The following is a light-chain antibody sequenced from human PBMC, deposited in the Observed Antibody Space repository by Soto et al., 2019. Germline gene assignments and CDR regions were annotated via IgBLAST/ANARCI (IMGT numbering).Light chain of an antibody. CDR3: GSFTTSSTYV. CDR1: SSDVGGYNY. V-gene: IGLV2-14*01. Sequence: QSVLTQPASVSGSPGQSITISCTGTSSDVGGYNYVSWYQQYPGKAPKVMIYDVTNRPSGVSNRFSGSRSGNTASLTISGLQAEDEADYYCGSFTTSSTYVFGTGTKVTVL. J-gene: IGLJ1*01. CDR2: DVT.